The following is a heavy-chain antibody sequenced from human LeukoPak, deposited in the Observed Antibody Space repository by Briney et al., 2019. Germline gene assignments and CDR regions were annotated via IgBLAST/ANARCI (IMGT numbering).Heavy chain of an antibody. Sequence: PSQTLSLTCAVSGGSISSGGYSWSWIRQPPGTGLEWIGYIYHSGSTYYNPSLKSRVTISVDRSKNQFSLKLSSVTAADTAVYYCARADYYGSGSYYPSFDYWGQGTLVTVSS. J-gene: IGHJ4*02. D-gene: IGHD3-10*01. V-gene: IGHV4-30-2*01. CDR3: ARADYYGSGSYYPSFDY. CDR2: IYHSGST. CDR1: GGSISSGGYS.